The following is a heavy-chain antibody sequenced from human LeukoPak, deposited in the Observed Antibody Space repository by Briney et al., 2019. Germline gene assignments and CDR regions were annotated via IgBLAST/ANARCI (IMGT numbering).Heavy chain of an antibody. V-gene: IGHV1-46*01. CDR3: ARDQVGLVAHYYMDV. J-gene: IGHJ6*03. D-gene: IGHD1-26*01. Sequence: ASVKVSCKASGYTFTSYYMHWVRQAPGQGLEWMGIINPSGGSTSYAQKFQGRVTMTRDTSTSTVYMELSSLRSEDTAVYYCARDQVGLVAHYYMDVWGKGTTVTVSS. CDR2: INPSGGST. CDR1: GYTFTSYY.